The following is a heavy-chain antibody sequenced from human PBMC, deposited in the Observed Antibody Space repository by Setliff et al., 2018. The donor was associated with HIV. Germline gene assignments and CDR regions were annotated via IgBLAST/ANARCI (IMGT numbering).Heavy chain of an antibody. CDR3: AKDRGPEGAPYSYYGMDV. Sequence: GGSLRLSCAASGFAFKNYAMHWVRQAPGKGLEWVAVISSDGTNEYYIDSVKGRFTISRDNSKNTLYLQMNSLRAEDTAVYYCAKDRGPEGAPYSYYGMDVWGQGTTVTVSS. CDR2: ISSDGTNE. CDR1: GFAFKNYA. J-gene: IGHJ6*02. V-gene: IGHV3-30*07.